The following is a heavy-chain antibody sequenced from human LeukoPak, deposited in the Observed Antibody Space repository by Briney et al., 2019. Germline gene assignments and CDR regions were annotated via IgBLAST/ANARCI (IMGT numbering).Heavy chain of an antibody. CDR1: GFTFSSYA. D-gene: IGHD2-15*01. Sequence: GGSLRLSCAASGFTFSSYAMRWVRQAPGKGLEWVAVISYDGSNKYYADSVKGRFTISRDNSKNTLYLQMNSLRAEDTAVYYCAIDRGYCSGGSCSPYFDYWGQGTLVTVSS. CDR2: ISYDGSNK. CDR3: AIDRGYCSGGSCSPYFDY. J-gene: IGHJ4*02. V-gene: IGHV3-30*04.